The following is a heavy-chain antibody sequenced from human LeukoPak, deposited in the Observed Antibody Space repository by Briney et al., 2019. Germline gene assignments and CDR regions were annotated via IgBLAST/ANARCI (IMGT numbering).Heavy chain of an antibody. V-gene: IGHV3-23*01. CDR3: AKYSPQAQSRGIAMIVVVMDAFDI. D-gene: IGHD3-22*01. J-gene: IGHJ3*02. CDR1: GFTFSSYS. Sequence: GGSLRLSCAASGFTFSSYSMNWVRQAPAKGLEWVSAISGSGGGTYYADSVKGRCTISRDNSKNTLYLQMNTLRAEDTAVYYCAKYSPQAQSRGIAMIVVVMDAFDIWGQGTMVTVSS. CDR2: ISGSGGGT.